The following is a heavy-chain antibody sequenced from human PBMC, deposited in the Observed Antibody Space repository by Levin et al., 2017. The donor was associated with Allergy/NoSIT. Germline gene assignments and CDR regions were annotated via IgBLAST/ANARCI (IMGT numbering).Heavy chain of an antibody. V-gene: IGHV3-23*01. CDR3: AKGSYCSAGTCYSRLGY. CDR2: ISGSGDAT. J-gene: IGHJ4*02. CDR1: GFTFSSDV. Sequence: GESLKISCAASGFTFSSDVMSWVRQAPGKGREWVSGISGSGDATYYADSVRGRFTISRDNSKNMLSLQMNSLRAEDTALYYCAKGSYCSAGTCYSRLGYWGQGTLVTVSS. D-gene: IGHD2-15*01.